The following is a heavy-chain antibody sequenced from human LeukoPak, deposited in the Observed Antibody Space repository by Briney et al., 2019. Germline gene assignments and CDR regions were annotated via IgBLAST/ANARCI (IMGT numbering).Heavy chain of an antibody. CDR3: AIAVNSDAFDI. V-gene: IGHV1-46*04. J-gene: IGHJ3*02. Sequence: GASVKASCKASRHTFISYYMHWVRQAPGQGLGWMGIINPSGGSTSYAQKLQGRVTMTRDTSTSTVYMELSSLRSEDTAVYYCAIAVNSDAFDIWGQGTMVTVSS. D-gene: IGHD4-11*01. CDR2: INPSGGST. CDR1: RHTFISYY.